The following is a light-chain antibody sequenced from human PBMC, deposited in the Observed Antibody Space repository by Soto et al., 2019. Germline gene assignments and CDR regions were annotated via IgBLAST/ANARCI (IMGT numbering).Light chain of an antibody. J-gene: IGKJ1*01. Sequence: DIQMTQSPSSLSASIGDRVIITCRASQGINNYLAWYQHKPDKVPKLLIYGASTLQSGVPSRFSGSGSGTDFTLTISSLQPEDVATYYWQKYNSAPWTFGRGTKVEIK. V-gene: IGKV1-27*01. CDR3: QKYNSAPWT. CDR1: QGINNY. CDR2: GAS.